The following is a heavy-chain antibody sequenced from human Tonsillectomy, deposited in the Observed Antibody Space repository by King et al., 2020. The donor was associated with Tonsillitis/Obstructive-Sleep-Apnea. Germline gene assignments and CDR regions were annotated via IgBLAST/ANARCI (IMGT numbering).Heavy chain of an antibody. V-gene: IGHV4-39*01. J-gene: IGHJ4*02. CDR2: IYYSGSS. Sequence: QLQESDPGLVKPSETLSLTCTVSGGSISSSSYYWGWIRQPPGKGLEWIGSIYYSGSSYYNPSLKSRVTISVDTSKNQFSLKLSSVTAADTAVYYCARHPNDYGDCADYWGQGTLVTVSS. CDR3: ARHPNDYGDCADY. D-gene: IGHD4-17*01. CDR1: GGSISSSSYY.